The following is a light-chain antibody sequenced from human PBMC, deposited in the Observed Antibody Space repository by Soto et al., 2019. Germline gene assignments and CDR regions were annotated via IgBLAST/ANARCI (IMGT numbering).Light chain of an antibody. CDR2: DAS. V-gene: IGKV1-13*02. J-gene: IGKJ2*01. Sequence: AIPLTQSPSSLSASVGDRVTITCRASQGISSALAWYQQKPGKAPKLLIYDASSLESGVPSRFSGSGSGTDFTLTISSLQPEDFATYYCQQFNSDPPYTFGQGTKLEIK. CDR1: QGISSA. CDR3: QQFNSDPPYT.